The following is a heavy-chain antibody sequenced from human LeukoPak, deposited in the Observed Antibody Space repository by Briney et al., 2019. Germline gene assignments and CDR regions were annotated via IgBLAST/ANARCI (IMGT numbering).Heavy chain of an antibody. CDR1: GFTFSSYG. CDR2: IWYDGSNK. CDR3: ARDGGYSYGYCDY. V-gene: IGHV3-33*01. Sequence: GRSLRLSCAASGFTFSSYGMHWVRQAPGKGLERVAVIWYDGSNKYYADSVKGRFTISRGNAKNSLYLQMNSLRAEDTAVYYCARDGGYSYGYCDYWGQGTLVTVSS. D-gene: IGHD5-18*01. J-gene: IGHJ4*02.